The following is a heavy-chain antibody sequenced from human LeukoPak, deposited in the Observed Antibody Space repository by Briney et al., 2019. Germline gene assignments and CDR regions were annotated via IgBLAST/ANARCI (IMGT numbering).Heavy chain of an antibody. Sequence: GGSLRLSCAGSGFTVSNNYMAWVRQAPGKGLEWVSVIYDGGFTEYTDSVEGRFTISRDNSKNTLDLQMNSLRAEDTAVYYCARVGYYYDSSGKGYYYYYYMDVWGKGTTVTVSS. J-gene: IGHJ6*03. V-gene: IGHV3-66*01. CDR3: ARVGYYYDSSGKGYYYYYYMDV. D-gene: IGHD3-22*01. CDR2: IYDGGFT. CDR1: GFTVSNNY.